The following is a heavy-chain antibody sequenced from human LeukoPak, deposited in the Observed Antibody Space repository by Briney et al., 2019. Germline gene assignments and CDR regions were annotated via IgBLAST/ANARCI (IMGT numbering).Heavy chain of an antibody. J-gene: IGHJ5*02. Sequence: GASVKVSCKASGYTFTGYYMHWVRQAPGQGLEWMGWINPNSGGTNYAQKFQGRVTMTRDTSISTAYMELSRLRSDDTAVYYCARGSGVVVVPAIELGFDPWGQGTLVTVSS. D-gene: IGHD2-2*01. V-gene: IGHV1-2*02. CDR2: INPNSGGT. CDR1: GYTFTGYY. CDR3: ARGSGVVVVPAIELGFDP.